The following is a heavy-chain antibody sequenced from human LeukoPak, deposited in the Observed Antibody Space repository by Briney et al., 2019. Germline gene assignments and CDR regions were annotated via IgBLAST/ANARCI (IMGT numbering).Heavy chain of an antibody. CDR2: IYSGGTT. J-gene: IGHJ4*02. Sequence: GGSLRLSCAVTGFTVSSNYMSWVRQAPGKGLEWVSVIYSGGTTYYADSVKGRFTISRDNSKNTLYLQMNSLRAEDTAVYYCARHTDDFWSGFDNWGQGTLVTVSS. D-gene: IGHD3-3*01. CDR3: ARHTDDFWSGFDN. CDR1: GFTVSSNY. V-gene: IGHV3-53*01.